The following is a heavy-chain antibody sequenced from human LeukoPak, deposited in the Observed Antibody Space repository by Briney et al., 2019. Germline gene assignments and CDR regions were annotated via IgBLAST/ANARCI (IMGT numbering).Heavy chain of an antibody. Sequence: ASVTVSCKASGYSFTSYYVHCVRQAPGQGLEWVAVINPNDGGTISAQKLQDRVALTRDTSTSTVYMEMSSLKSDDTAVYYCARGPLLGYDTNDSGFDIWGQGTLVTVSS. CDR1: GYSFTSYY. CDR2: INPNDGGT. D-gene: IGHD3-22*01. J-gene: IGHJ3*02. V-gene: IGHV1-46*04. CDR3: ARGPLLGYDTNDSGFDI.